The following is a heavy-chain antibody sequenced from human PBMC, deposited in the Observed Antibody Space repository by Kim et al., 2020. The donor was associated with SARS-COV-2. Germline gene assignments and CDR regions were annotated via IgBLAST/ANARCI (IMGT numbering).Heavy chain of an antibody. CDR3: ARDPDDHSFPSYGMDV. D-gene: IGHD1-1*01. CDR2: IKQDGSEK. J-gene: IGHJ6*02. CDR1: GFTFSSYW. Sequence: GGSLRLSCAASGFTFSSYWMSWVRQAPGKGLEWVANIKQDGSEKYYVDSVKGRFTISRDNAKNSLYLQMNSLRAEDTAVYYCARDPDDHSFPSYGMDVWGQGTTVTVSS. V-gene: IGHV3-7*01.